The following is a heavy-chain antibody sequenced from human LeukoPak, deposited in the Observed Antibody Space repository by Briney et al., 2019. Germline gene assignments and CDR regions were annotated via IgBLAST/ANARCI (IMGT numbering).Heavy chain of an antibody. CDR2: INPNSGGT. V-gene: IGHV1-2*06. J-gene: IGHJ4*02. CDR3: ARGLLYGDNFDY. Sequence: ASVKVSCKASGYTFTGYYMHWVRQAPGQGLEWMGRINPNSGGTNYAQKFQGRVTMTRDTSISTAYMELSRLRSDDTAVYYCARGLLYGDNFDYWGQGTLVTVSS. D-gene: IGHD4-17*01. CDR1: GYTFTGYY.